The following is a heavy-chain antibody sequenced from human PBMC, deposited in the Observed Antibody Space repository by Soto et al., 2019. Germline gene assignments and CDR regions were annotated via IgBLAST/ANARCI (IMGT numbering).Heavy chain of an antibody. CDR1: GYIFTSYG. V-gene: IGHV1-18*01. Sequence: QVQLVQSGAEVKKPGASVKVSCKASGYIFTSYGISWVRQAPGEGLEWMGWISNYNGITNYAQKVQGRVTMTPDRSTSKAYMELRSLRSDDTAVYYCAESMGGSGTYVSWGQGTLVTVSS. CDR2: ISNYNGIT. D-gene: IGHD3-10*01. J-gene: IGHJ4*02. CDR3: AESMGGSGTYVS.